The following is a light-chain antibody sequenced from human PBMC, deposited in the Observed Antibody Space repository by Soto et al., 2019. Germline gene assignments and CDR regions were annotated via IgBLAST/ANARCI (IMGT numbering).Light chain of an antibody. V-gene: IGKV1-5*01. J-gene: IGKJ5*01. Sequence: DIHMTQSPSTLSASVGDSFTITCRASQNIRNWLAWYQQTPGKAPNPLIYDASSLKSGVPARFSGSGSGTEFTLTISGLQPDDFPTYYCQQYNTYSTFGQGTRLEIK. CDR2: DAS. CDR1: QNIRNW. CDR3: QQYNTYST.